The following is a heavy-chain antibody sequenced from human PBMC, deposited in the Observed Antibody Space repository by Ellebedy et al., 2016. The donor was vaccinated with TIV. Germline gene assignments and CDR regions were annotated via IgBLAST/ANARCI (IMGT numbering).Heavy chain of an antibody. J-gene: IGHJ4*02. V-gene: IGHV1-18*04. D-gene: IGHD5-24*01. CDR2: ISAYNGNT. Sequence: ASVKVYCXASGYTFTSYGISWVRQAPGQGLEWMGWISAYNGNTNYAQKFQGRVTMTRNTSISTAYMELSSLRSEDTAVYYCARGWGGWLQLVLDYWGQGTLVTVSS. CDR3: ARGWGGWLQLVLDY. CDR1: GYTFTSYG.